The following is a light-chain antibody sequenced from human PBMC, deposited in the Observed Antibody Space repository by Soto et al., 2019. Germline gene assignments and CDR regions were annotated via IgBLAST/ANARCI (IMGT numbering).Light chain of an antibody. CDR3: CSYVGSSTWV. J-gene: IGLJ2*01. CDR2: EGS. V-gene: IGLV2-23*01. Sequence: QSALTQPASVSGSPGQSITISCTGTSSDVGSYNLVSWYQQHPGKAPKVMIYEGSKRPSGVSNRFSGSKSGNTASLTISGLQAEDEADYYCCSYVGSSTWVFGGGTKVTVL. CDR1: SSDVGSYNL.